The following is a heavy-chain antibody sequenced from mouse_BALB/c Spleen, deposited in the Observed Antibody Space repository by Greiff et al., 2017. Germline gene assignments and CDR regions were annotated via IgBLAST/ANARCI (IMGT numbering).Heavy chain of an antibody. CDR1: GYTFTSYW. CDR3: AREAGYDDDWFAY. V-gene: IGHV1-7*01. J-gene: IGHJ3*01. CDR2: INPSTGYT. D-gene: IGHD2-2*01. Sequence: VQLQQSGAELAKPGASVKMSCKASGYTFTSYWMHWVKQRPGQGLEWIGYINPSTGYTEYNQKFKDKATLTADKSSSTAYMQLSSLTSEDSAVYYCAREAGYDDDWFAYWGQGTLVTASA.